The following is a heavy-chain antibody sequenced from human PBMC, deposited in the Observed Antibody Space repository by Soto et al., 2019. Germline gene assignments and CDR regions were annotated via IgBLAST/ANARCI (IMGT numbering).Heavy chain of an antibody. CDR1: GGSISSYY. V-gene: IGHV4-59*01. J-gene: IGHJ5*02. Sequence: SETLSLTCTVSGGSISSYYWSWIRQPPGKGLEWIGYIYYSGSTNYNPSLKSRVTISVDTSKNQFSLKLSSVTAADTAVYYCARVRSSGRARFDPWGQGTLVTSPQ. CDR3: ARVRSSGRARFDP. CDR2: IYYSGST. D-gene: IGHD3-10*01.